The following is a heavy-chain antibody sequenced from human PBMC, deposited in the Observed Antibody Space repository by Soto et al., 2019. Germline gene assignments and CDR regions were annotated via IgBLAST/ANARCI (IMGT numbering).Heavy chain of an antibody. D-gene: IGHD2-21*02. CDR1: GGSISSSSSY. Sequence: SETLSLTCTVSGGSISSSSSYWGWIRQPPGKGLEWIGSIYYSGSAYYNPSLKSRVNILQDTSKNQFSLKLSSVTAADTAVYYCARAPYCGGDCYSDYFDYWGQGTLVNVS. V-gene: IGHV4-39*07. J-gene: IGHJ4*02. CDR2: IYYSGSA. CDR3: ARAPYCGGDCYSDYFDY.